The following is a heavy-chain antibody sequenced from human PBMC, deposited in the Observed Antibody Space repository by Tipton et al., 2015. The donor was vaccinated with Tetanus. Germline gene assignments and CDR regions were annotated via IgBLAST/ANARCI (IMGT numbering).Heavy chain of an antibody. D-gene: IGHD2-15*01. V-gene: IGHV4-59*01. Sequence: TLSLTCTVSGGSISSYYWSWIRQPPGKGLEWIVYIYYRGSTNYNPSLKSRVTISVDTSKNQFSLKLSSVTAADTAVYYCARADCSGGSCYEDYWGQGTLVTVSS. CDR3: ARADCSGGSCYEDY. CDR2: IYYRGST. J-gene: IGHJ4*02. CDR1: GGSISSYY.